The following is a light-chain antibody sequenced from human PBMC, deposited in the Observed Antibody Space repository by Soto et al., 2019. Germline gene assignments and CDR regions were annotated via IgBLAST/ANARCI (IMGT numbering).Light chain of an antibody. Sequence: QSALTQPASVSGSPGQSINISCTGTSSDVGGYNYVSWYQQHPGKAPKLIIYDVSVRPSGVSNRFSGSKSGNTASLTISGLQAEDEADYYCSSYAGSSTLYVFGIGTKVTVL. CDR3: SSYAGSSTLYV. V-gene: IGLV2-14*01. CDR1: SSDVGGYNY. J-gene: IGLJ1*01. CDR2: DVS.